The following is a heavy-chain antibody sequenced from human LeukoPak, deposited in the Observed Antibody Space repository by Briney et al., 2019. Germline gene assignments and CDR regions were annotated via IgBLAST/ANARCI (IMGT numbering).Heavy chain of an antibody. V-gene: IGHV3-43*02. CDR1: GFTFDDYA. Sequence: GGSLRLSCAASGFTFDDYAMHWVRQAPGKGLEWVSLISGDGGSTYYADSEKGRFTISRDNSKNSLYLQMNSLRTEDTALYYCAKDKVRSTNYYDSSGYILDYWGQGTLVTVSS. CDR3: AKDKVRSTNYYDSSGYILDY. CDR2: ISGDGGST. J-gene: IGHJ4*02. D-gene: IGHD3-22*01.